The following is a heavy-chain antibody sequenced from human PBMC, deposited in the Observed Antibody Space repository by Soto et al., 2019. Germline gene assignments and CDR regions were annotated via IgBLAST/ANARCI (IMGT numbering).Heavy chain of an antibody. CDR2: IRSKGNNYAT. D-gene: IGHD3-3*01. CDR1: GFTFSGSA. Sequence: EVQLVESGGGLVQPGGSLKLSCAASGFTFSGSAMHWVGQASGKGLEWVGRIRSKGNNYATAYGASLKGRYTISRDDSKNTAYLQMNSLNTEDTAVYYCSRQASDFWSGKPQYYMDVWGKGTTVTVSS. J-gene: IGHJ6*03. V-gene: IGHV3-73*01. CDR3: SRQASDFWSGKPQYYMDV.